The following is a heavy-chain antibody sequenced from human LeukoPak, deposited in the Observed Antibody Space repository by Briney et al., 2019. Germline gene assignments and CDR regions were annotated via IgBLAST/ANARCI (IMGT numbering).Heavy chain of an antibody. D-gene: IGHD3-22*01. CDR3: AKRPDRSYYDRTGYYYFDY. CDR2: FSDSSNYI. CDR1: GFTFSSYN. V-gene: IGHV3-21*04. J-gene: IGHJ4*02. Sequence: GGSLRLSCAASGFTFSSYNMNWVRQAPGKGLEWVSCFSDSSNYIYYADSVKGRFTISRDNAKNSLYLELNSLRAEDTAVYYCAKRPDRSYYDRTGYYYFDYWGQGTLVTVSS.